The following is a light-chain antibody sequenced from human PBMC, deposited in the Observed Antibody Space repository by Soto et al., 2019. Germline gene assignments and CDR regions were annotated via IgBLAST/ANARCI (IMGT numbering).Light chain of an antibody. CDR3: QQYGSSVWT. CDR1: QNVGND. V-gene: IGKV3-15*01. Sequence: EIVMTHSPSTLSVSPGEKAILSCTTSQNVGNDLAWYQERPGQAPRLLIYDASTRATGFPARFTGSGSGTDFTLTISRLEPEDFGVYYCQQYGSSVWTFGQGTKVDIK. J-gene: IGKJ1*01. CDR2: DAS.